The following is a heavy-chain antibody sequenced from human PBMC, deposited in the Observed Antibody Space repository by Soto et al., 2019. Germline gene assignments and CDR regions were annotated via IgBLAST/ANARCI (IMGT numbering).Heavy chain of an antibody. CDR3: ARSDSVAAAEDY. V-gene: IGHV4-31*03. J-gene: IGHJ4*02. CDR1: GGSISSGGYY. D-gene: IGHD6-13*01. Sequence: SETLSLTCTVSGGSISSGGYYWSWIRQHPGKGLEWIGYIYYSGSTYYNPSLKSRVTISVDTSKNQFSLKLSSVTAADTAVYYCARSDSVAAAEDYWGQGTLVTVSS. CDR2: IYYSGST.